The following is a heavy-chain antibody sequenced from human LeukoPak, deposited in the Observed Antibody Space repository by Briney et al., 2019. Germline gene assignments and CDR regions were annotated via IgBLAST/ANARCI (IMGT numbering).Heavy chain of an antibody. V-gene: IGHV1-18*01. CDR3: ARVNNFNPFDY. Sequence: ASVKVSCKASGYTFTSYGIGWVRQAPGQGLEWMGWIYSYNGKTNYAQNFQGRVTLTTDTSTTTAYMELKSLRSDDTAVYYCARVNNFNPFDYWGQGTLVTVSS. CDR2: IYSYNGKT. CDR1: GYTFTSYG. J-gene: IGHJ4*02. D-gene: IGHD1-1*01.